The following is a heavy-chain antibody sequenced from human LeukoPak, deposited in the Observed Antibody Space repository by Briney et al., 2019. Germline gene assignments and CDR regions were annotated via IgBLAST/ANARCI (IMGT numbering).Heavy chain of an antibody. Sequence: ASVKVSCKASGYTFTKYYMHWLRQAPGQGLEWMGVINPSGGTTSYAQKFQGRVTMTRDTSTSTVYMELSSLRSEDMAVYYCARDGPDRTSNCSGGNCYSGPKRAFYFYGMDVWGQGTTVTVSS. J-gene: IGHJ6*02. CDR3: ARDGPDRTSNCSGGNCYSGPKRAFYFYGMDV. V-gene: IGHV1-46*01. D-gene: IGHD2-15*01. CDR2: INPSGGTT. CDR1: GYTFTKYY.